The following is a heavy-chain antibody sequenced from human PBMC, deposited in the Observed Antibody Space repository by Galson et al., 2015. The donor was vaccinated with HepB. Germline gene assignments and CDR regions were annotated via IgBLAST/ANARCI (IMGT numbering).Heavy chain of an antibody. CDR1: GYTFTGYH. D-gene: IGHD2-15*01. V-gene: IGHV1-2*02. CDR3: ARAQYCSGGSCYSGGADYYYGMDV. J-gene: IGHJ6*02. CDR2: IHPNSGGT. Sequence: SVKVSCKASGYTFTGYHMHWVRQAPGQGLEWMGWIHPNSGGTNYAQKLQGRVTMTRDTSISTAYMELSRLRSDDTAVYYCARAQYCSGGSCYSGGADYYYGMDVWGQGTTVTVSS.